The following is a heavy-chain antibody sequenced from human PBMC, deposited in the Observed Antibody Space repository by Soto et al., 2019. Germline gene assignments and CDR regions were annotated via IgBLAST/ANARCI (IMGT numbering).Heavy chain of an antibody. V-gene: IGHV3-23*01. D-gene: IGHD6-13*01. Sequence: EVQLLESGGGLVQPWGSLRLSCAASGFTFSSYAMDWVRQSPGKGLEWVSAISGSGGSTYNADSVKGRFTISRDNSKNALYIQMNRLSAGHKAVYFCTNDEQLVHGGKFDYWGQGATVTVS. CDR3: TNDEQLVHGGKFDY. CDR1: GFTFSSYA. CDR2: ISGSGGST. J-gene: IGHJ4*02.